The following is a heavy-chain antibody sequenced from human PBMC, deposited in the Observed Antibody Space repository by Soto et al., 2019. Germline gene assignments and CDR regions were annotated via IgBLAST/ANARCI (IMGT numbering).Heavy chain of an antibody. J-gene: IGHJ6*02. V-gene: IGHV3-23*01. CDR3: ARGCGSCSYSSRFYYYYGMDV. CDR2: LRGSGGNT. CDR1: GFTFSSFA. Sequence: LRLSCAASGFTFSSFAMNWVRQAPGKGLEWVSSLRGSGGNTYYADSVKGRFTISRDNAKDSLYLQMNSLRAEDTAVYYCARGCGSCSYSSRFYYYYGMDVWGQGTTVTVSS. D-gene: IGHD2-15*01.